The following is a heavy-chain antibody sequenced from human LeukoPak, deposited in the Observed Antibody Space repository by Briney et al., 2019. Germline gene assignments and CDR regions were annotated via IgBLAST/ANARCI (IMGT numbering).Heavy chain of an antibody. CDR1: GGSFSGYY. D-gene: IGHD5-12*01. J-gene: IGHJ4*02. Sequence: KASETLSLTCAVYGGSFSGYYWSWIRQPPGKGLEWIGYIYYSGSTNYNPSLKSRVTISVDTSKNQFSLKLSSVTAADTAVYYCARVGYSGYLNDYWGQGTLVTVSS. V-gene: IGHV4-59*01. CDR2: IYYSGST. CDR3: ARVGYSGYLNDY.